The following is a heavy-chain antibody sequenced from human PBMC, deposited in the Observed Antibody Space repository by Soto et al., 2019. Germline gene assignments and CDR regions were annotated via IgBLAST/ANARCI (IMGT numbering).Heavy chain of an antibody. Sequence: PSETLSLTYTVSGGSISSSSYYWGWIRQPPGKGLEWIGSIYYSGSTYYNPSLKSRVTISVDTSKNQFSLKLSSVTAADTAVYYCATRSSGGSGDYFDYWGQGTLVTVSS. CDR2: IYYSGST. V-gene: IGHV4-39*01. D-gene: IGHD2-15*01. CDR1: GGSISSSSYY. J-gene: IGHJ4*02. CDR3: ATRSSGGSGDYFDY.